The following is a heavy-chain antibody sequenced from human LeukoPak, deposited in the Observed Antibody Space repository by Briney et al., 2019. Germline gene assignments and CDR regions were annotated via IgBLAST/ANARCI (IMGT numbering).Heavy chain of an antibody. D-gene: IGHD6-19*01. CDR3: ARAYSSGFGGTFDY. J-gene: IGHJ4*02. Sequence: ASVKVSCKASGYTFTSYAMHWVRQAPGQRLEWMGWINAGNGNTKYSQKFQGRVTMTRDTSTSTVYMELSSLRSEDTAVYYCARAYSSGFGGTFDYWGQGTLVTVSS. CDR1: GYTFTSYA. V-gene: IGHV1-3*01. CDR2: INAGNGNT.